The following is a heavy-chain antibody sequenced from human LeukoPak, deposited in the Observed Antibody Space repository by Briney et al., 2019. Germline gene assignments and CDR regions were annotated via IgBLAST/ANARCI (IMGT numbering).Heavy chain of an antibody. V-gene: IGHV3-15*01. CDR3: TTAARGLASDY. D-gene: IGHD6-19*01. Sequence: GGSLRHSCAASGFTFSNARMNWVRPARGRGLDWVGRIKSKTDGGTSDCAARLKGRCTISRDDSISTLYMQMSSLKTEDTAIYYCTTAARGLASDYWGQGTLVTASS. CDR1: GFTFSNAR. J-gene: IGHJ4*02. CDR2: IKSKTDGGTS.